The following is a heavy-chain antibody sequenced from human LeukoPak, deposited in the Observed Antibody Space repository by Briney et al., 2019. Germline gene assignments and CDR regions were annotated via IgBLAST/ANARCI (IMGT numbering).Heavy chain of an antibody. CDR3: ARDNYNWGNDY. V-gene: IGHV1-2*02. CDR1: TYTFTDYY. J-gene: IGHJ4*02. Sequence: ASVKVSCKASTYTFTDYYKHWVRQAPGQGLEWMGWINPNSGGTYYAQKFQGRVTMTRDTSISTAYMDLSRLTSDDTAVYYCARDNYNWGNDYWGQGTLVTVSS. CDR2: INPNSGGT. D-gene: IGHD3-16*01.